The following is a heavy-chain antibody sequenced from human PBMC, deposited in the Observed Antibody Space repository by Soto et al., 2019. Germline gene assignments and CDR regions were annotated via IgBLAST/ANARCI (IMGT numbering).Heavy chain of an antibody. Sequence: QVQLVQSGAEVKKPGASVKVSCKASGYTFTTHGISWVRQVPGQGLEWMGWVRGANCHTNYAESLRVRVTMTTDTSQNKAYRELRILRSDDTAVYYWARDLGYCRSATCYRDWFDPWGQGTLVPVSS. CDR2: VRGANCHT. J-gene: IGHJ5*02. D-gene: IGHD2-2*01. CDR3: ARDLGYCRSATCYRDWFDP. CDR1: GYTFTTHG. V-gene: IGHV1-18*01.